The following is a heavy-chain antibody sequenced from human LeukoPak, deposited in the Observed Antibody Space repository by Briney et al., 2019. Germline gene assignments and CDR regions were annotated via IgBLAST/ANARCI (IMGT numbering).Heavy chain of an antibody. J-gene: IGHJ3*02. Sequence: GSLRLSCAASGFTVSSNYMSWVRQAPGKGLEWVSVIYSGGSTYYADSVKGRFTISRDNSKNTLYLQMNSLRAEDTAVYYCARCLLSEPVVDDAFDIWGQGTMVTVSS. V-gene: IGHV3-53*01. CDR3: ARCLLSEPVVDDAFDI. CDR1: GFTVSSNY. D-gene: IGHD2-15*01. CDR2: IYSGGST.